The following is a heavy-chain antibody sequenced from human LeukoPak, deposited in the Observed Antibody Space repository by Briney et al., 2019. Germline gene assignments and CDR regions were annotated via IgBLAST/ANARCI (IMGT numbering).Heavy chain of an antibody. V-gene: IGHV3-7*01. D-gene: IGHD2-8*01. Sequence: GGSLRLSCAASGFTFSSYWMSWVRQAPGKGLEWAANIREDGTHKYYVGSVRGRFTISRDNAKNSLYLQMNSLRAEDTAIYYCAREARGTRAAFDVWGQGTMVTVFS. CDR2: IREDGTHK. CDR3: AREARGTRAAFDV. CDR1: GFTFSSYW. J-gene: IGHJ3*01.